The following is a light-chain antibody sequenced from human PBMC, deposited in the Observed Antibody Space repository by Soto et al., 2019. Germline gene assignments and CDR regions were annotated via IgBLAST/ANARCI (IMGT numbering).Light chain of an antibody. CDR3: QQRRSWPPT. J-gene: IGKJ4*01. V-gene: IGKV3-11*01. CDR2: EAS. Sequence: EIVLTQSPATLSLSPGDRATLSCRASQSVHRYLAWYQQKPGQAPRLLMYEASNRATGIPATFSANGSGTDFTLTITNREPEDFAVYYCQQRRSWPPTFGGGTKVEF. CDR1: QSVHRY.